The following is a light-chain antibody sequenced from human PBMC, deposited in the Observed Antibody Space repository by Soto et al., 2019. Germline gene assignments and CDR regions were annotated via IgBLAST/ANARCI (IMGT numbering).Light chain of an antibody. CDR2: DVN. CDR3: SSYTSSSLYV. V-gene: IGLV2-14*01. J-gene: IGLJ1*01. CDR1: SSDVGGYNY. Sequence: QSALTQPASVSGSPGRSITLSCTGTSSDVGGYNYVSWYQQHPGKAPKLMIYDVNNRPSGVSNRFSGSKSGNTASLTISGLQAEDEADYYCSSYTSSSLYVFGTGTKLTVL.